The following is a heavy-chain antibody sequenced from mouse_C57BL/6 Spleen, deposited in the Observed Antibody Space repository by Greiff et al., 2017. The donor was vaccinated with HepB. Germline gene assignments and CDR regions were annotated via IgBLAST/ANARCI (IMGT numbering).Heavy chain of an antibody. J-gene: IGHJ4*01. CDR3: ARDAGLPGAMDY. CDR1: GFTFSDFY. CDR2: SRNKANDYTT. D-gene: IGHD2-2*01. V-gene: IGHV7-1*01. Sequence: EVNVVDSGGGLVQSGRSLRLSCATSGFTFSDFYMEWVRQAPGKGLEWIAASRNKANDYTTEYSASVKGRFIVSRDTSQSILYLQMNALRAEDTAIYYCARDAGLPGAMDYWGQGTSVTVSS.